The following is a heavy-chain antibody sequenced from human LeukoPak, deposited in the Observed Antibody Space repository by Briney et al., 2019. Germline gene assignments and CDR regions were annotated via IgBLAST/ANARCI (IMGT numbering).Heavy chain of an antibody. D-gene: IGHD3-16*01. Sequence: GGSLRLSCGASGFIVSSYDMNWVRQAPGQGLEWVSAISGSGGSTYYADSVKGRFTISRDNSKNTLYLQMNSLRAEDTAVYYCARARGGSHYYYYMDVWGKGTTVTVSS. V-gene: IGHV3-23*01. CDR2: ISGSGGST. CDR3: ARARGGSHYYYYMDV. J-gene: IGHJ6*03. CDR1: GFIVSSYD.